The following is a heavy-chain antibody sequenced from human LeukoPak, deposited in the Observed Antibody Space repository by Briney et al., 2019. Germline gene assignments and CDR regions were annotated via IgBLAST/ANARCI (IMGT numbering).Heavy chain of an antibody. D-gene: IGHD3-3*01. J-gene: IGHJ4*02. CDR3: ATGQLLSSYYYDY. Sequence: GGSLRLXCAASGFTFSNFWMHWVRQAPGKGLVWVSRINSDGSSTSYADSVKGRFTISRDNAENTLYLQMNSLRAEDTAVYFCATGQLLSSYYYDYWGQGTLVTVSS. CDR2: INSDGSST. CDR1: GFTFSNFW. V-gene: IGHV3-74*01.